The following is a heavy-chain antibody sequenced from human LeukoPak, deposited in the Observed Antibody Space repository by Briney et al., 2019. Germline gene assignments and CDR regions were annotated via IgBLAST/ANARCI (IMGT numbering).Heavy chain of an antibody. CDR2: FDPEDGET. D-gene: IGHD5-18*01. CDR3: ARRGYLSYYYYGMDV. J-gene: IGHJ6*02. V-gene: IGHV1-24*01. Sequence: ASVKVSCKVSGYTLTELSMHWVRQAPGKGLEWMGGFDPEDGETIYAQKFQGRVTMTRNTSISTAYMELSSLRSEDTAVYYCARRGYLSYYYYGMDVWGQGTTVTVSS. CDR1: GYTLTELS.